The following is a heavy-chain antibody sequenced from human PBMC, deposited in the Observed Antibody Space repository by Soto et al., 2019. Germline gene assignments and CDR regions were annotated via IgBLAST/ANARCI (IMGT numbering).Heavy chain of an antibody. Sequence: SETLSLTCSVSGGSISSNYWSWIRQPPGKGLEWIGYIFYSGRSGSTNYNPSLKSRVIISVDTSKNQFSLKLTSVTAVDTAVYYCAKTALGWFDPWGQGTLVTVSS. V-gene: IGHV4-59*01. CDR1: GGSISSNY. D-gene: IGHD2-21*02. J-gene: IGHJ5*02. CDR2: IFYSGRSGST. CDR3: AKTALGWFDP.